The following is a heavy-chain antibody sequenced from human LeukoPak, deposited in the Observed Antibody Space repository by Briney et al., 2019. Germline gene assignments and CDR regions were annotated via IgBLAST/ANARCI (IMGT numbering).Heavy chain of an antibody. CDR1: GFTFSSYA. V-gene: IGHV3-30*04. CDR2: ISYDGSNK. D-gene: IGHD3-3*01. CDR3: ARVVGPIFGYYFDY. Sequence: PGRSLRLSCAASGFTFSSYAMHWVRQAPGKGLEWVAVISYDGSNKYYADSVKGRFTISRDNSKNTLYLQMNSLRAEDTAVYYCARVVGPIFGYYFDYWGQGTLVTVSS. J-gene: IGHJ4*02.